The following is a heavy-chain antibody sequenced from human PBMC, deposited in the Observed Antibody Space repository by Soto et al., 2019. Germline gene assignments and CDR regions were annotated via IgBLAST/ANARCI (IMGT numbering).Heavy chain of an antibody. D-gene: IGHD6-25*01. J-gene: IGHJ4*01. CDR2: INPSSGST. CDR1: GYTFISYY. CDR3: TRGGSILAAGCGPDY. V-gene: IGHV1-46*01. Sequence: ASVKVSCKASGYTFISYYIHWVRQAPGQGLEWMGVINPSSGSTSYAQKFQGRVTVTRDTSTSTVYMELNSLRSEDTAVYYCTRGGSILAAGCGPDYWG.